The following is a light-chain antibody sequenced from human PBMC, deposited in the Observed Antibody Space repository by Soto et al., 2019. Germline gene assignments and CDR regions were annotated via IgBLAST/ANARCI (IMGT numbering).Light chain of an antibody. V-gene: IGKV3D-15*01. CDR3: QQYNNWPLT. Sequence: EVVMTQSPATLSVSPGERATLSCRASQTVRDNLAWYQQKPGQPPRLLIYVATTRATGIPARFSGSGSGTEFTLTISSLQSEDFAVYYCQQYNNWPLTFGGGTKVEIK. CDR1: QTVRDN. J-gene: IGKJ4*01. CDR2: VAT.